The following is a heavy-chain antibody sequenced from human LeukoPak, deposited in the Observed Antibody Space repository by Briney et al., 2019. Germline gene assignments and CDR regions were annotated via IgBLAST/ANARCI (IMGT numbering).Heavy chain of an antibody. CDR1: GFTFSSYE. D-gene: IGHD3-10*02. CDR3: AELGITMIGSV. Sequence: QSGRSLRLSCAASGFTFSSYEMNCVRQAPGKGLEWVSYISSSCSIIYYADSVKGRFTNSRDYAKNSLYLQMNSLRDEYTAVYYCAELGITMIGSVWGKGTMVTISS. V-gene: IGHV3-48*03. J-gene: IGHJ6*04. CDR2: ISSSCSII.